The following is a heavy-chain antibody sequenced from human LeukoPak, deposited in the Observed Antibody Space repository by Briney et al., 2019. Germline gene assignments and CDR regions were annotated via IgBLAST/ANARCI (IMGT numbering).Heavy chain of an antibody. D-gene: IGHD3-22*01. V-gene: IGHV1-18*01. CDR3: ARVVGYYDSSGYAWFDP. CDR1: GYTFTSYG. Sequence: GASVNVSCKASGYTFTSYGISWVRQAPGQGLEWMGWISAYNGNTNYAQKLQGRVTMTTDTSTSTAYMELRSLRSDDTAVYYCARVVGYYDSSGYAWFDPWGQGTLVTVSS. CDR2: ISAYNGNT. J-gene: IGHJ5*02.